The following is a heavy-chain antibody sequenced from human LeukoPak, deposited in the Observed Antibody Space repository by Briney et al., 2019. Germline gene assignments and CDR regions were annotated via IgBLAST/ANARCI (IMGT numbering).Heavy chain of an antibody. Sequence: GGSLRLSCAASGFTFSSYGMHWVRQAPGKGLEWVAVIWYDGSNKYYADSVKGRFTISRDNSKNTLYLQMNSLRAEDTAVYYCAKGNTVTTFGAFDIWGQGTMVTVSS. J-gene: IGHJ3*02. CDR2: IWYDGSNK. CDR3: AKGNTVTTFGAFDI. V-gene: IGHV3-33*06. D-gene: IGHD4-17*01. CDR1: GFTFSSYG.